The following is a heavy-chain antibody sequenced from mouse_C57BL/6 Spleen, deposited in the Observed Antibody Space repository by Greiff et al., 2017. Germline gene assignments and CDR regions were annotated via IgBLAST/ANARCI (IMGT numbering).Heavy chain of an antibody. Sequence: EVQLQQSGPGLVKPSQSLSLTCSVTGYSITSGYYWNWIRQFPGNKLEWMGYISYDGSNNYNPSLKNRISITRDTSKNQFFLKLNSVTTEDTATYYCAREGTLYNDYDGDYWGQGTTLTVSS. CDR2: ISYDGSN. V-gene: IGHV3-6*01. CDR3: AREGTLYNDYDGDY. D-gene: IGHD2-4*01. CDR1: GYSITSGYY. J-gene: IGHJ2*01.